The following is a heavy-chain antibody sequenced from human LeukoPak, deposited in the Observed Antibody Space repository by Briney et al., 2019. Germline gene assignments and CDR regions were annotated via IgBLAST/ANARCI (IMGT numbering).Heavy chain of an antibody. V-gene: IGHV3-48*04. CDR3: ARDHIPNYDSSGYDHDY. J-gene: IGHJ4*02. Sequence: GGSLRLSCAASGFTFSSYSMNWVRQAPGKGLEWVSYISSSSSTIYYADSVKGRFTISRDNAKNSLYLQMNSLRAEDTAVYYCARDHIPNYDSSGYDHDYWGQGTLVTVSS. D-gene: IGHD3-22*01. CDR2: ISSSSSTI. CDR1: GFTFSSYS.